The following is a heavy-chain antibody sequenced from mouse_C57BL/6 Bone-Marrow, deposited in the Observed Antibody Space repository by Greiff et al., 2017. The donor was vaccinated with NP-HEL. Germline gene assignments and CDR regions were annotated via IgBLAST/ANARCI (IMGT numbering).Heavy chain of an antibody. V-gene: IGHV5-6*01. CDR3: ASPETLGY. Sequence: EVKLVESGGDLVKPGGSLKLSCAASGFTFSSYGMSWVRQTPDKRLEWVATISSGGSYTYYPDSVKGRFTISRDNAKNTLYLQMSSLKSEDTAMYYCASPETLGYWGQGTTLTVSS. CDR2: ISSGGSYT. D-gene: IGHD4-1*01. J-gene: IGHJ2*01. CDR1: GFTFSSYG.